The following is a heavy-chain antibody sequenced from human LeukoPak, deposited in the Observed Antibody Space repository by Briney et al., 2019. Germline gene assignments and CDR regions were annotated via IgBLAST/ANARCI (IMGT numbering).Heavy chain of an antibody. CDR2: ISDSGSGT. Sequence: PGGSLRLSCAASGFTFSTYAMSWVRQAPGEGLEWVSGISDSGSGTSYTDSVQGRFTISRDNSKKTLYLQMNSLRAEDTAVYYCGGCSGGSCYYQPIDYWGQGTLVTVSS. V-gene: IGHV3-23*01. CDR1: GFTFSTYA. D-gene: IGHD2-15*01. CDR3: GGCSGGSCYYQPIDY. J-gene: IGHJ4*02.